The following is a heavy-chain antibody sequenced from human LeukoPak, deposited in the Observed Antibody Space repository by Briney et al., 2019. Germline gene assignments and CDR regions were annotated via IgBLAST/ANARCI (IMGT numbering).Heavy chain of an antibody. J-gene: IGHJ6*02. CDR2: IRSKAYGGIT. V-gene: IGHV3-49*04. D-gene: IGHD2-15*01. Sequence: GGSLRLSCTASGFTFGVYAMSWVRQAPGKGLEWVGFIRSKAYGGITEYAASVKGRFTISRDDSKSIAYLQMNSLKTEDTAVYYCTSAVDCSGGSCYSYYYGMDVWGQGTTVTVSS. CDR1: GFTFGVYA. CDR3: TSAVDCSGGSCYSYYYGMDV.